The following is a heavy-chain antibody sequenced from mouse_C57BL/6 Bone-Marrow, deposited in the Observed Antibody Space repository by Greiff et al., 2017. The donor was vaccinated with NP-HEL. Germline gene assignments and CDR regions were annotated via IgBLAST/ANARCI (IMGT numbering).Heavy chain of an antibody. Sequence: QVQLQQPGAELVKPGASVKLSCKASGYTFTSYWMQWVKQRPGQGLEWIGEIDPSDSYTNYNQKFKGKATLTVDTSSSTAYMQLSSLTSEDSAVYYCVGYDLDYGGQGTTLAVSS. CDR3: VGYDLDY. D-gene: IGHD2-3*01. V-gene: IGHV1-50*01. CDR2: IDPSDSYT. J-gene: IGHJ2*01. CDR1: GYTFTSYW.